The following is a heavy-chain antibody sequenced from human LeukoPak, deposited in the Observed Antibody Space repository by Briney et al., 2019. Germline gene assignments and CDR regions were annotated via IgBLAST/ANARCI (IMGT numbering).Heavy chain of an antibody. CDR1: GGSFSGYY. CDR2: INHSGST. D-gene: IGHD3-16*02. Sequence: SETLSLTCAVYGGSFSGYYWSWIRQPPGKGLEWTGEINHSGSTNYNPSLKSRVTISVDTSKNQFSLKLSSVTAADTAVYYCARRVYVWGSYRYLGYMDVWGKGTTVTVSS. J-gene: IGHJ6*03. CDR3: ARRVYVWGSYRYLGYMDV. V-gene: IGHV4-34*01.